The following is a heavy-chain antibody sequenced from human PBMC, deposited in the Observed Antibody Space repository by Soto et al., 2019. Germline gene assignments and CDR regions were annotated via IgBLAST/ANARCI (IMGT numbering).Heavy chain of an antibody. D-gene: IGHD6-13*01. CDR3: AKDGGRVISSWYFDY. CDR1: GFTFRSYA. CDR2: ISYDENNR. J-gene: IGHJ4*02. Sequence: GGSLRLSCAASGFTFRSYAMHWVRQAPGKGLEWVATISYDENNRYYTDSVKGRFTISRDNSKNTLYLQMNSLRAEDTAVYYCAKDGGRVISSWYFDYWGQGMLVTVSS. V-gene: IGHV3-30-3*01.